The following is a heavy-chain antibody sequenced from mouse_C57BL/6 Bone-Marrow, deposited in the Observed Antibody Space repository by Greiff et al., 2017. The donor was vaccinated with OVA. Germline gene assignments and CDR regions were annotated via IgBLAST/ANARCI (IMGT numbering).Heavy chain of an antibody. J-gene: IGHJ4*01. D-gene: IGHD2-5*01. Sequence: EVQVVESEGGLVQPGSSMKLSCTASGFTFSDYYMAWVRQVPEKGLEWVANINYDGSSTYYLDSLKSRFIISRDNAKNILYLQMSSLKSEDTATYYCARERISNQYYAMDYWGQGTSVTVSS. CDR2: INYDGSST. CDR1: GFTFSDYY. V-gene: IGHV5-16*01. CDR3: ARERISNQYYAMDY.